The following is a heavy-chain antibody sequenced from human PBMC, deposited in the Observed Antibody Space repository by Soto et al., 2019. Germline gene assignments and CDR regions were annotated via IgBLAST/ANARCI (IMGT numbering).Heavy chain of an antibody. V-gene: IGHV4-39*01. J-gene: IGHJ5*02. CDR1: GASISVHSYY. CDR3: TRRYNWNDNHFDP. CDR2: SYYSGTT. Sequence: PSETLSLTCTVSGASISVHSYYWTWIRQPPGKGLEWIGSSYYSGTTYFNPPLKSRATISVDTSKNQFSLRLTSVTAADTAIYYCTRRYNWNDNHFDPWGPGSLVTVSS. D-gene: IGHD1-20*01.